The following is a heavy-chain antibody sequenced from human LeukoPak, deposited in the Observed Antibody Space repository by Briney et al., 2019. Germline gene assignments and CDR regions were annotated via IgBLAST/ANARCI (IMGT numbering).Heavy chain of an antibody. V-gene: IGHV3-30*03. CDR2: ISYDGSKK. CDR1: RFTVSGYG. Sequence: GGSLRLSCAASRFTVSGYGIHWVRQAPGKGLEWVAVISYDGSKKYYADSVKGRFTISRDNSKNTLYLQMNSLRVEDTAVYYCVRMDVWGQGTTITVSS. J-gene: IGHJ6*02. CDR3: VRMDV.